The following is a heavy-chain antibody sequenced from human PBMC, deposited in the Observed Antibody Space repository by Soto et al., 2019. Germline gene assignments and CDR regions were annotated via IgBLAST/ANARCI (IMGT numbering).Heavy chain of an antibody. Sequence: PSETLSLTCTVSGGSINNHYWSWIRQPPGKGLEWIGEINHSGSTNYNPSLKSRVTISVDTSKNQFSLKLSSVTAADTAVYYCARDPSSDYGDSKEPSGFDYWGQGTLVTVSS. CDR3: ARDPSSDYGDSKEPSGFDY. J-gene: IGHJ4*02. V-gene: IGHV4-34*01. CDR2: INHSGST. D-gene: IGHD4-17*01. CDR1: GGSINNHY.